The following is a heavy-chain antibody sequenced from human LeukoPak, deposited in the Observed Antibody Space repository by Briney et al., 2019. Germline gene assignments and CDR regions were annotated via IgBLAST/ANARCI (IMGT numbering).Heavy chain of an antibody. CDR2: ISSSSSTI. CDR1: GFTFSSYS. V-gene: IGHV3-48*01. Sequence: PGGSLRLSCAASGFTFSSYSMNWVRQAPGKGLEWVSYISSSSSTIYYADSVKGRFTISRDNAKNSLYLQMNSLRAEDTALYYCAKVTGFRPPTVTTDYGMDVWGQGTTVTVSS. CDR3: AKVTGFRPPTVTTDYGMDV. J-gene: IGHJ6*02. D-gene: IGHD4-17*01.